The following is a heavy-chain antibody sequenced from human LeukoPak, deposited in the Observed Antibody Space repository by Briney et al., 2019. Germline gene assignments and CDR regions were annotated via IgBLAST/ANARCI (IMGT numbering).Heavy chain of an antibody. CDR1: GYTFTGYY. Sequence: ASVKVSCKASGYTFTGYYMHWVRQAPGQGLEWMGWINPNSGGTNYEQKFQGRVTMTRDTSISTAYMELSRLRSDDTAVYYCARLVVVPAAPSPYGMDVWGQGTTVTVSS. D-gene: IGHD2-2*01. CDR3: ARLVVVPAAPSPYGMDV. V-gene: IGHV1-2*02. J-gene: IGHJ6*02. CDR2: INPNSGGT.